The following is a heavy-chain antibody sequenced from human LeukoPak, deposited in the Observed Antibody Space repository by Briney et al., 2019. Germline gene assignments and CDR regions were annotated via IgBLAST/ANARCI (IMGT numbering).Heavy chain of an antibody. CDR3: ARHTQLDWFDP. J-gene: IGHJ5*02. Sequence: SETPSLTCTVSGGSISSNSYYWGWIRQPPGKGLEWIGSMYYSGSTYYNPSLKSRVTISVDTSKNQLSLKLSSVTAADTAVYYCARHTQLDWFDPWGQGTLVTVSS. CDR2: MYYSGST. V-gene: IGHV4-39*01. D-gene: IGHD5-24*01. CDR1: GGSISSNSYY.